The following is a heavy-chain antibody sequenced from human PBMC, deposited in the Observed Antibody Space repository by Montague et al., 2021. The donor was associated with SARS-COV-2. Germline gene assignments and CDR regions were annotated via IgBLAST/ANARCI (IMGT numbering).Heavy chain of an antibody. V-gene: IGHV4-61*01. J-gene: IGHJ6*02. CDR1: GGSVSSGSYY. D-gene: IGHD3-3*01. CDR3: ARDPWRITIFGVFTRYGMDV. CDR2: IYYSGST. Sequence: SETLSLTCTVSGGSVSSGSYYWSWIRQPPGKGLEWIGYIYYSGSTNYNPSLKSRVTISVDTSKNQFSLKLSSVTAAVTAVYYCARDPWRITIFGVFTRYGMDVWGQGTTVTVSS.